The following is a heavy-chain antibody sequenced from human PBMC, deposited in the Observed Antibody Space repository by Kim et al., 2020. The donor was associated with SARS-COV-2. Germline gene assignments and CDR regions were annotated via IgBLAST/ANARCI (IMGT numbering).Heavy chain of an antibody. CDR3: AKDELDHKINDY. D-gene: IGHD1-7*01. Sequence: YYADSVKGRLTISRDNSKSTLYLQMNSLRAEDTAVYYCAKDELDHKINDYWGQGTLVTVSS. J-gene: IGHJ4*02. V-gene: IGHV3-23*01.